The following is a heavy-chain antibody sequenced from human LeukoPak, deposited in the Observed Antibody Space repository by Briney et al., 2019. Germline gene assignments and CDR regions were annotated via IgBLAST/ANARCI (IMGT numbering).Heavy chain of an antibody. CDR2: ISDSGVNT. D-gene: IGHD3-10*01. Sequence: PGGSLRLSCVASGFTFSHYAMSWVRQAPGKGLDWVSTISDSGVNTHYADSVKGRFTISRDNSKNTLYLQMNSLRAEDTAVYYCARDMVPVSSSAFDIWGQGTMVTVSS. CDR3: ARDMVPVSSSAFDI. CDR1: GFTFSHYA. V-gene: IGHV3-23*01. J-gene: IGHJ3*02.